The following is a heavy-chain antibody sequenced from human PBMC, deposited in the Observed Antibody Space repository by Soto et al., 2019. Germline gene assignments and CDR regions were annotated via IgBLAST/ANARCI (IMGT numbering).Heavy chain of an antibody. CDR2: IYTSGST. CDR3: ARDRVLRFLEWLEGGGWFDP. Sequence: QVQLQESGPGLVKPSETLSLTCTVSGGSISSYYWSWIRQPAGKGLEWIGRIYTSGSTNYNPSLKSRVTMSVDTSKNQLSLKLSSVTAADTAVYYCARDRVLRFLEWLEGGGWFDPWGQGTLVTVSS. J-gene: IGHJ5*02. V-gene: IGHV4-4*07. CDR1: GGSISSYY. D-gene: IGHD3-3*01.